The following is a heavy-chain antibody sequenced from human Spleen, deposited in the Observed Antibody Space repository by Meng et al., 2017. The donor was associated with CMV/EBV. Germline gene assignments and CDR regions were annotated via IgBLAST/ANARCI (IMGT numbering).Heavy chain of an antibody. V-gene: IGHV4-39*07. Sequence: SETLSLTCTVSGGSISSSSYYWGWIRQPPGKGLEWIGSIYYSGSTYYNPSLKSRVTISVDTSKNQFSLKLRSVTAADTAVYYCARDLGSFDFWGQGTLVTVSS. CDR3: ARDLGSFDF. CDR2: IYYSGST. CDR1: GGSISSSSYY. J-gene: IGHJ4*02.